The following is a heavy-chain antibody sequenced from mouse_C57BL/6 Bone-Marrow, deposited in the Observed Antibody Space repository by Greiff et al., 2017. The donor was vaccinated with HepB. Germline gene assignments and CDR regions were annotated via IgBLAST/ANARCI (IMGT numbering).Heavy chain of an antibody. V-gene: IGHV2-2*01. Sequence: VQLQQSGPGLVQPSQSLSITCTVSGFSLTSYGVHWVRQSPGKGLEWLGVIWSGGSTDYNAAFISRLSISKDNSKSQVFFKMNSLQADDTAIYYCARFYGSSYGYFDYWGQGTTLTVSS. CDR2: IWSGGST. D-gene: IGHD1-1*01. CDR1: GFSLTSYG. CDR3: ARFYGSSYGYFDY. J-gene: IGHJ2*01.